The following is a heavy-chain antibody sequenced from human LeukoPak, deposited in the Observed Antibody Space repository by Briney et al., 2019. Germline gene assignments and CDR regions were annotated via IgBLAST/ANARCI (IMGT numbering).Heavy chain of an antibody. CDR1: GGSFSGYY. CDR2: IYYSGST. CDR3: ARGATYDSSGYYAFDI. V-gene: IGHV4-30-4*01. D-gene: IGHD3-22*01. Sequence: SETLSLTCAVYGGSFSGYYWSWIRQPPGKGLEWIGYIYYSGSTYYNPSLKSRVTTSVDTSKNQFSLKLSSVTAADTAVYYCARGATYDSSGYYAFDIWGQGTMVTVSS. J-gene: IGHJ3*02.